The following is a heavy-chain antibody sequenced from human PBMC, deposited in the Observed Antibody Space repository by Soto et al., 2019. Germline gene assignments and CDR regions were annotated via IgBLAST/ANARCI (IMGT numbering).Heavy chain of an antibody. D-gene: IGHD2-2*01. CDR1: GYSFTSYW. J-gene: IGHJ4*02. CDR2: IYPGDSHT. Sequence: GESLKISCKGSGYSFTSYWIGWVRQMPGKGLEWLGIIYPGDSHTRYSPSFQGQVTISADKSISTAYLQWNSLKASDTAIYYCARQGYCSTTACSTFDYWGQRTLVTVSS. V-gene: IGHV5-51*01. CDR3: ARQGYCSTTACSTFDY.